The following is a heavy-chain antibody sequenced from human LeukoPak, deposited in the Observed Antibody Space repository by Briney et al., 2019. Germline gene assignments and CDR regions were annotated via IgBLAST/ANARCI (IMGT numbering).Heavy chain of an antibody. CDR2: IYPGDSDT. J-gene: IGHJ1*01. V-gene: IGHV5-51*01. CDR1: GYSFTSYW. CDR3: ATYTGSYSKYFQH. D-gene: IGHD3-10*01. Sequence: GESLKISCKGSGYSFTSYWIGWVRQMPGKGLEWMGIIYPGDSDTRYSPSFQGQVTISADKSISTAYLQWSSLKASDTAMYFCATYTGSYSKYFQHWGQGTLVTVSS.